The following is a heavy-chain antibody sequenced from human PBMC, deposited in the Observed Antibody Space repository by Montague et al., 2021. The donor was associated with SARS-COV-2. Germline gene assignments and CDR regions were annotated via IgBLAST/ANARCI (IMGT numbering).Heavy chain of an antibody. Sequence: SETLSLTCTVSGGSISSYYWSWIRQPPGKGLEWIGHIHYSWSSTYNPSLESRVTISVDTSKNQFSLKLSSVTAADTAVYYCARGSGWMGNALDIWGQGTMVTVSS. V-gene: IGHV4-59*01. D-gene: IGHD6-19*01. CDR1: GGSISSYY. CDR3: ARGSGWMGNALDI. J-gene: IGHJ3*02. CDR2: IHYSWSS.